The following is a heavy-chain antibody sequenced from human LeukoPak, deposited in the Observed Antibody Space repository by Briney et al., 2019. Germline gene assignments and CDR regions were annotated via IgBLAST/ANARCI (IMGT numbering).Heavy chain of an antibody. CDR1: GGSISSSSYY. CDR2: IYYSGST. V-gene: IGHV4-39*01. J-gene: IGHJ4*02. CDR3: ASLRERSYYARGFDY. Sequence: SETLSLTCTVSGGSISSSSYYWAWIRQPPGKGLECIGSIYYSGSTSYNPSLKSRVTISVDTSKNQFSLKLSSVTAADTAVYYCASLRERSYYARGFDYWGQGTLVTVSS. D-gene: IGHD3-3*01.